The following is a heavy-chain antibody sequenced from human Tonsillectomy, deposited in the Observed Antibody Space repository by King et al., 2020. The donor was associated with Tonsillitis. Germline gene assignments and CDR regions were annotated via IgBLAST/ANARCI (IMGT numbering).Heavy chain of an antibody. CDR1: GFTFSNAW. D-gene: IGHD3-22*01. CDR2: IKSKTDGGTT. Sequence: QLVESGGGLVKPGGSLRLSCAASGFTFSNAWMSWVRQAPGKGLEWVGRIKSKTDGGTTDYAAPVKGRFTISRDDSKNTLYLQMNSLKNEDTAVYYCTTYGTYYYDRSGYYWGQGTLVTVSS. CDR3: TTYGTYYYDRSGYY. V-gene: IGHV3-15*01. J-gene: IGHJ4*02.